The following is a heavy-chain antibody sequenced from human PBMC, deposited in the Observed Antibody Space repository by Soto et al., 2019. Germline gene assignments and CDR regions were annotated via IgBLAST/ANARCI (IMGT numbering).Heavy chain of an antibody. Sequence: ASVKVSCKASGYTFTGYFMHWVRQAPEQRLEWMGWINPNSGGTNYAQKIQGWVSMTTDTSISSAYMELSRLRPDDTAVYYCARPRTTGTTSPGAFDIWGQGTMVTVSS. CDR3: ARPRTTGTTSPGAFDI. CDR2: INPNSGGT. J-gene: IGHJ3*02. V-gene: IGHV1-2*04. CDR1: GYTFTGYF. D-gene: IGHD1-1*01.